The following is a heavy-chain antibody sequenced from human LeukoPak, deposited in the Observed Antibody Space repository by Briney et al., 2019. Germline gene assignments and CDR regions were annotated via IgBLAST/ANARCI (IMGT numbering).Heavy chain of an antibody. J-gene: IGHJ4*02. CDR3: ARDSDPLVDY. V-gene: IGHV3-48*01. Sequence: GGSLRLSCAASGFTFSSYSRNWVRQAPGKGLEWVSYISSSSSTIYYADSVKGRFTISRDNAKNSLYLQMNSLRAEDTAVYYCARDSDPLVDYWGQGTLVTVSS. CDR1: GFTFSSYS. CDR2: ISSSSSTI. D-gene: IGHD6-6*01.